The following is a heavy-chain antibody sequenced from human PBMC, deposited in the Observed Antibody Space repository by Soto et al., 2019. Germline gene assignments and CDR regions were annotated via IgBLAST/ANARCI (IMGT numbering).Heavy chain of an antibody. D-gene: IGHD6-19*01. CDR2: IWYDGSNK. Sequence: QVQLVESGGGVVQPGRSLRLSCAASGFTFSSYGMHWVRQAPGKGLEWVAVIWYDGSNKYYADSVKGRFTISRDNSKNTLYLQMNSLRAEDTAVYYCARERYSSGLYFDYWGQGTLVTVSS. CDR3: ARERYSSGLYFDY. J-gene: IGHJ4*02. V-gene: IGHV3-33*01. CDR1: GFTFSSYG.